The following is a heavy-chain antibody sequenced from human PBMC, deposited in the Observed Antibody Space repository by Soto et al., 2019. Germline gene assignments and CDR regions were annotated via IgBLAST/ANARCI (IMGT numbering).Heavy chain of an antibody. CDR2: ISGRGGST. D-gene: IGHD4-17*01. CDR3: AKDYELGSTTVTTHDYGLDD. CDR1: GFTFISYA. V-gene: IGHV3-23*01. J-gene: IGHJ6*02. Sequence: EVQLLESGGGLVQPGGSLRLSCAASGFTFISYAMSWVRQAPGKGLEWVSAISGRGGSTYYADSVKGRFTITRDNTNTTLNLQMTRLRPENSVVYYCAKDYELGSTTVTTHDYGLDDWGQGTMVTVSS.